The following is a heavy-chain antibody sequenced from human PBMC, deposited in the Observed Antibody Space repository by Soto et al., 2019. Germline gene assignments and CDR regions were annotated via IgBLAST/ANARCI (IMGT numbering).Heavy chain of an antibody. D-gene: IGHD6-6*01. Sequence: LRLSCAASGFTVGSNYMSWVRQPPGKGLEWIGYIYYSGSTYYNPSLKSRVTISVDTSKNQFSLKLSSVTAADTAVYYCARAAYSSSSVYYYYGMDVWGQGTTVTVSS. J-gene: IGHJ6*02. V-gene: IGHV4-31*02. CDR3: ARAAYSSSSVYYYYGMDV. CDR1: GFTVGSNY. CDR2: IYYSGST.